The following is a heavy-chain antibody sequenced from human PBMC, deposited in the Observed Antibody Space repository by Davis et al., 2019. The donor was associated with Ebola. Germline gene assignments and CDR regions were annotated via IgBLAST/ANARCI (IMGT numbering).Heavy chain of an antibody. V-gene: IGHV3-11*06. J-gene: IGHJ5*02. D-gene: IGHD5-18*01. Sequence: GESLKISCAASGFTFSDYYMSWIRQAPGKGLEWVSYISSTSSYTNYADSVKGRFTISRDNAKNSLYLQMNSLGAEDTAVYYCASGLRGYSYGNWFDTWGQGTLVTVSS. CDR2: ISSTSSYT. CDR1: GFTFSDYY. CDR3: ASGLRGYSYGNWFDT.